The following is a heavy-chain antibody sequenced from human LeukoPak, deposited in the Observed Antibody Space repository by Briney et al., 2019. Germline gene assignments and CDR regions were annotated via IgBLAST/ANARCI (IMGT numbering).Heavy chain of an antibody. D-gene: IGHD2-2*01. CDR2: IYSGDIT. CDR1: GITVSDNF. J-gene: IGHJ4*02. V-gene: IGHV3-53*01. CDR3: ARDWGYCSSTRCHVFDY. Sequence: GGSLRLSCAASGITVSDNFMTWVRQAPGKGLEWVSVIYSGDITDYADSVKGRFTISRDNSKNTLYLQMNSLRAEDTGVYYCARDWGYCSSTRCHVFDYWGQGILVTVSS.